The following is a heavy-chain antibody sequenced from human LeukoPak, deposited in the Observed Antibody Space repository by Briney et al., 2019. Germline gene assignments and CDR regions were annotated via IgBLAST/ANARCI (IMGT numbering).Heavy chain of an antibody. CDR3: AKDMSGWTYFDY. CDR1: GFTFSSYG. J-gene: IGHJ4*02. Sequence: GGSPRLSCAASGFTFSSYGMHWVRQAPGKGLEWVAFIRYDGSNEYYADSVKGRFTISRDNSKNTLYLQMNSLRAEDTAVYYCAKDMSGWTYFDYWGQGTLVTVSS. CDR2: IRYDGSNE. D-gene: IGHD6-19*01. V-gene: IGHV3-30*02.